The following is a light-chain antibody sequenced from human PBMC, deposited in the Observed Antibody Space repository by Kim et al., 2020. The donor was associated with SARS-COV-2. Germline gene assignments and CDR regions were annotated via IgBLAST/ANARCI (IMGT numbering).Light chain of an antibody. CDR2: GKN. CDR3: NSRDTSGNHLVV. CDR1: SLKSYY. Sequence: LGQTVSSTCRGDSLKSYYATWYQQKPGQAPVLVIYGKNNRPSGIPDRFSGSSSVNTASLTITGAQAEDEADYYCNSRDTSGNHLVVFGGGTQLTVL. V-gene: IGLV3-19*01. J-gene: IGLJ2*01.